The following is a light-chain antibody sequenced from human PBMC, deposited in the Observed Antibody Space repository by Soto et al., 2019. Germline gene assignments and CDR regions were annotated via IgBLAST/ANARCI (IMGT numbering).Light chain of an antibody. CDR1: RSVGSN. J-gene: IGKJ5*01. CDR3: QHYNNWPPIT. V-gene: IGKV3-15*01. CDR2: AAS. Sequence: EIVMTQSPATLSMSLGERATLSCRASRSVGSNLAWYQQSLGQAPRLLIYAASTRATGLPARFSGSWSGTEFTLTISSRQSEDFAVYYCQHYNNWPPITFGQGTRLEIK.